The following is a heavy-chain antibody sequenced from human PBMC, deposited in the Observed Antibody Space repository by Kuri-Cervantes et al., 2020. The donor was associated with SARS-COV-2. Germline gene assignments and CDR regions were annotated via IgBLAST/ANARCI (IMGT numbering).Heavy chain of an antibody. D-gene: IGHD1-26*01. CDR3: ARDVGGGFDL. V-gene: IGHV4-38-2*02. J-gene: IGHJ5*02. Sequence: SETLSLTCAVSGYSISSGYYWGWIRQPPGKGLEWIGSIYHSGSTYYNPSLKSRVTISVDTSKNQFSLKLSSVTAADTAVYYCARDVGGGFDLWGQGTLVTVSS. CDR2: IYHSGST. CDR1: GYSISSGYY.